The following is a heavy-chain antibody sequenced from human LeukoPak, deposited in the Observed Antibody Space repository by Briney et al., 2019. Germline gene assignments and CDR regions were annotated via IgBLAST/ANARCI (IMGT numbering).Heavy chain of an antibody. CDR3: GRVRQGDADY. D-gene: IGHD1-26*01. Sequence: PGGSLRLSCAASGFTFSSYWMSWVRQAPGKGLEWVANIKQDGSEKYYVDSVKGRFTISRGNAKNSLFLQMNSLRADDTAVYYCGRVRQGDADYWGQGTLVTVSS. CDR2: IKQDGSEK. V-gene: IGHV3-7*01. J-gene: IGHJ4*02. CDR1: GFTFSSYW.